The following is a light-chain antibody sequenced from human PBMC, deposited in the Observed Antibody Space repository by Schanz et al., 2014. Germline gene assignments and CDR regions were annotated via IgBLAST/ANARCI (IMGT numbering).Light chain of an antibody. CDR3: QQYGDSPWT. Sequence: EIVMTQSPDTLSVSPGERATLSCRASQSVSSNLAWYQQKPGQAPRLLIYGASTRATGIPDRFSGSGSGTDFTLSISRLQPEDFAVFSCQQYGDSPWTFGQGTKVEIK. CDR1: QSVSSN. J-gene: IGKJ1*01. CDR2: GAS. V-gene: IGKV3D-15*02.